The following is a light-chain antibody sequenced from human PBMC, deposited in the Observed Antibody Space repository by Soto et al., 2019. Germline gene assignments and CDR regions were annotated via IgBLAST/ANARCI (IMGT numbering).Light chain of an antibody. CDR2: GAS. V-gene: IGKV3-20*01. Sequence: ENVLTQSPGTLSLSPGERATLSCRASQSVNSNYLAWYQQKSGQAPRLLIYGASSRATGIPERFSGSGSGTDFTLTISRLEPEDFAVYYCQYYVSSVWTFGQGAKVEIK. J-gene: IGKJ1*01. CDR1: QSVNSNY. CDR3: QYYVSSVWT.